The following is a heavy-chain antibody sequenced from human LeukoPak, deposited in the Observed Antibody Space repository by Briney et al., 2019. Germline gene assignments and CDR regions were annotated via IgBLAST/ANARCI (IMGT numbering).Heavy chain of an antibody. D-gene: IGHD2-2*01. CDR2: VYYSGST. CDR1: GGSISSYY. Sequence: SETLSLTCTVSGGSISSYYWSWIWQPPPKGLEWIGYVYYSGSTNYNPSLDSRVTISVDTSKNQFSLKLSSVTAADTPVYYCARGKYPLLSDYYFDYWGQGTLVTVSS. J-gene: IGHJ4*02. CDR3: ARGKYPLLSDYYFDY. V-gene: IGHV4-59*01.